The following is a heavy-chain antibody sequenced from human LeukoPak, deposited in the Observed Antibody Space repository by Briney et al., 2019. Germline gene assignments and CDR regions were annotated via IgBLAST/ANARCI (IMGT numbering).Heavy chain of an antibody. D-gene: IGHD3-3*01. V-gene: IGHV3-30*18. Sequence: GGSLRLSCTASKFTFSHYGMQWVRQAPGKGLEWVAVISSDGSIKVYADSVKGRFTLPRDNSINTVDLQMNSLRAEDTAVYYCVKEYHSRGFGAYFDYWGQGTLVTVSS. CDR2: ISSDGSIK. CDR1: KFTFSHYG. CDR3: VKEYHSRGFGAYFDY. J-gene: IGHJ4*02.